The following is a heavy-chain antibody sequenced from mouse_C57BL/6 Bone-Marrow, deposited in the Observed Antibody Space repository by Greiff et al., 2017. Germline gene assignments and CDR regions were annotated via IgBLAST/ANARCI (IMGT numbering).Heavy chain of an antibody. V-gene: IGHV1-49*01. Sequence: LMESGAELVRPGSSVKLSCKDSYFAFMASAMHWVKQRPGHGLEWIGAFTMYSDATEYSENFKGKATLTANTSSGTAYITLSSLTSEDSSVYYCSRDDYGAWFAYWGQGTLVTVSA. CDR2: FTMYSDAT. CDR1: YFAFMASA. D-gene: IGHD2-4*01. CDR3: SRDDYGAWFAY. J-gene: IGHJ3*01.